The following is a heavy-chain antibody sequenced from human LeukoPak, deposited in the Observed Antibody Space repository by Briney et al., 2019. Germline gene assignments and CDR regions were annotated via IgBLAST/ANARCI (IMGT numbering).Heavy chain of an antibody. CDR1: GYTFINYY. CDR2: INPSGSST. CDR3: ARDNSVGDTAWWFDP. V-gene: IGHV1-46*01. Sequence: VASVKVSCKASGYTFINYYMHWVRQAPGQGLEWMGLINPSGSSTSYAQKFQGRLSLTRDMSTSTDYMELSSLRSEDTAVYYCARDNSVGDTAWWFDPWGQGTLVTVSS. J-gene: IGHJ5*02. D-gene: IGHD1-26*01.